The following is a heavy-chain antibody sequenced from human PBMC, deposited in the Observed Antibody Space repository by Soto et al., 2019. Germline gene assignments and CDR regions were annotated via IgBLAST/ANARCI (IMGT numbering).Heavy chain of an antibody. Sequence: GASVKVSCKASGYTFTGYYMHWVRQAPGQGLEWMGWINPNSGGTNYAQKFQGRVTMTRDTSISTAYMELSRLRSDDTAVYYCARGGYYYDSSGYYQDYWGQGTLVTVSS. V-gene: IGHV1-2*02. D-gene: IGHD3-22*01. J-gene: IGHJ4*02. CDR3: ARGGYYYDSSGYYQDY. CDR2: INPNSGGT. CDR1: GYTFTGYY.